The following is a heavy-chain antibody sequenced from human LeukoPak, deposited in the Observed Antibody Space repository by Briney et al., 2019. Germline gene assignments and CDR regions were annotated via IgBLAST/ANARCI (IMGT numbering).Heavy chain of an antibody. CDR3: AREDSYAVVRWFDP. V-gene: IGHV4-30-4*01. Sequence: SQTLSLTCTVSGGSISSGDYYWSWIRQPPGKGLEWIGYIYYSGSTYYNPSLKSRVTISVDTSKNQFSLKLSSVTAADTAVYYCAREDSYAVVRWFDPWGQGTLVTVSS. J-gene: IGHJ5*02. D-gene: IGHD5-18*01. CDR2: IYYSGST. CDR1: GGSISSGDYY.